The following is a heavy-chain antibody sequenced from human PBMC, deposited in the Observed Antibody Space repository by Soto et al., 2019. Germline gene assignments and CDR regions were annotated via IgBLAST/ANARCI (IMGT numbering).Heavy chain of an antibody. CDR2: ISGSGGST. Sequence: EVQLLESGGGLVQPGGSLRLSCAASGFTFSSYAMSWVRQAPGKGLEWVSAISGSGGSTYYAAYVKGRFTISRYNSKNTLFLKMNTLGAEDTAVYYCARDWVPTASGYDSGYGMDVWGQGTTVTVSS. J-gene: IGHJ6*02. V-gene: IGHV3-23*01. D-gene: IGHD5-12*01. CDR1: GFTFSSYA. CDR3: ARDWVPTASGYDSGYGMDV.